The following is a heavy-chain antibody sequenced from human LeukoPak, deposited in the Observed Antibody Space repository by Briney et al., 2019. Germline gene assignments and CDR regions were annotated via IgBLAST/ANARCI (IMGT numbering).Heavy chain of an antibody. D-gene: IGHD6-19*01. CDR1: GFTFDDYA. Sequence: PGGSLRLSCAASGFTFDDYAMHWVRQAPGKGLEWVSGISWNSGSIGYADSVKGRFTISRDNAKNSLYLQMNSLRAEDMALYYCAKDIMSRIAVAGFGGGAFDIWGQGTMVTVSS. CDR3: AKDIMSRIAVAGFGGGAFDI. V-gene: IGHV3-9*03. J-gene: IGHJ3*02. CDR2: ISWNSGSI.